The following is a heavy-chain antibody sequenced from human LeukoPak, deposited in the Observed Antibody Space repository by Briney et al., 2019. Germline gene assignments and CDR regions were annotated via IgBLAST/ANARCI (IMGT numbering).Heavy chain of an antibody. Sequence: PGESLKISCKGSGYSFTSYWIGWVRQMPGKGLEWMGIVYPGDSDTRYSPSFQGQVTISADKSISTAYLQWSSLKASDTAMYYCARHNMVRGAPDAFDIWGQGTMVTVSS. D-gene: IGHD3-10*01. CDR2: VYPGDSDT. V-gene: IGHV5-51*01. CDR3: ARHNMVRGAPDAFDI. J-gene: IGHJ3*02. CDR1: GYSFTSYW.